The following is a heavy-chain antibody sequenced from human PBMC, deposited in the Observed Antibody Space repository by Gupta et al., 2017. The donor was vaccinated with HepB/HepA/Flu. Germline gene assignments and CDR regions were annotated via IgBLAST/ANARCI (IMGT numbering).Heavy chain of an antibody. V-gene: IGHV5-51*01. D-gene: IGHD2-8*02. CDR1: GYSFSTYW. CDR3: ARDFCTDTTCWNWFDP. Sequence: EVQLVQSGAAVKKPGESLKISCKASGYSFSTYWIAWVRQMPGKGLEWMGIIYPRDSDTRYSPSFQGQVTISVDKSTTTAYLQWSSLKASDTAIYYCARDFCTDTTCWNWFDPWGQGTLVTVSS. CDR2: IYPRDSDT. J-gene: IGHJ5*02.